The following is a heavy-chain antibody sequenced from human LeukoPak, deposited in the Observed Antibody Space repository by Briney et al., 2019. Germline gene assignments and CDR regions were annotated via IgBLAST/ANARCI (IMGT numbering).Heavy chain of an antibody. CDR2: ISSSSSYI. CDR1: GFTFSSYS. J-gene: IGHJ4*02. CDR3: ARDRVFGVVIKGGDY. D-gene: IGHD3-3*01. Sequence: GGSLRLSCAASGFTFSSYSMNWVRQAPGKGLEWVSSISSSSSYIYYADSVKGRFTISRDNAKNSLYLQMNSLRAEDTAVYYCARDRVFGVVIKGGDYWGQGTLVTVSS. V-gene: IGHV3-21*01.